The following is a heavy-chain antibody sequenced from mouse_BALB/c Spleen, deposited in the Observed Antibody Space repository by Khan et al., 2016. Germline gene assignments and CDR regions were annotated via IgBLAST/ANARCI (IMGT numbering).Heavy chain of an antibody. CDR3: ARWSWDYFDY. CDR1: GYSITSDYA. Sequence: EVQLQESGPGLVKPSQSLSLTCTVTGYSITSDYAWNWIRQFPGNTLEWMGYISYSGSTSYNPYLKSRIPITRDTSKNQFFLQLNSVTTEDTATYYCARWSWDYFDYWGQGTTLTGSS. J-gene: IGHJ2*01. V-gene: IGHV3-2*02. CDR2: ISYSGST. D-gene: IGHD4-1*01.